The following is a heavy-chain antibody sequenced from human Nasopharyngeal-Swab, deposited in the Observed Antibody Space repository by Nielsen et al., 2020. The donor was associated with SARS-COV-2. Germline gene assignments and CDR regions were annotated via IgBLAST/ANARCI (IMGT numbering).Heavy chain of an antibody. CDR3: ARDPRVNYYGDYGNWFDP. CDR2: INAGNGNT. Sequence: WVRQAPGQRLEWMGWINAGNGNTKYSQKFQGRVTITRDTSASTAYMELSSLRSEDTAVYYCARDPRVNYYGDYGNWFDPWGQGTLVTVSS. D-gene: IGHD4-17*01. V-gene: IGHV1-3*01. J-gene: IGHJ5*02.